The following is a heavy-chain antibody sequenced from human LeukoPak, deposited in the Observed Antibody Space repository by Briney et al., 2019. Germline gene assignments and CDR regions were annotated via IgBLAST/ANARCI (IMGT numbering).Heavy chain of an antibody. CDR2: IYTSGST. Sequence: SETLSLTCTVSGGSISSYYCSWSRQPAGKGLEWIGRIYTSGSTNYNPSLKSRVTILMDTAKEQFSLRLTSVTAAATAVYYCARDVGIQLLLGDYFDYWGQGILVTVSS. V-gene: IGHV4-4*07. D-gene: IGHD3-22*01. CDR1: GGSISSYY. CDR3: ARDVGIQLLLGDYFDY. J-gene: IGHJ4*02.